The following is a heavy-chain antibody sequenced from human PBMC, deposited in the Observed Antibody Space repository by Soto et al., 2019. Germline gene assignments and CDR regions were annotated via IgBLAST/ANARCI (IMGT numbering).Heavy chain of an antibody. CDR3: AREVIAAAGPDAFDI. CDR2: IFCSISYI. CDR1: GFTFSSYG. Sequence: GGSLRLSCAASGFTFSSYGMHWVRQAPGKGLEWVAFIFCSISYIYYADSVKGRFTISRDNSKNSLYLQMNSLRAEDTAVYYCAREVIAAAGPDAFDIWGQGTMVTVSS. V-gene: IGHV3-21*01. D-gene: IGHD6-13*01. J-gene: IGHJ3*02.